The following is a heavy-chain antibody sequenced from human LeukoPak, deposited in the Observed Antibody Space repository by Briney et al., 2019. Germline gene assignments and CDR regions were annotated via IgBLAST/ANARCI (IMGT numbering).Heavy chain of an antibody. CDR3: ARIYCSSTCSAFDI. Sequence: ASVKVSCKASGYTFTSYDINWVRQATGQGLEWMGWMNPNSGNTGYAQKFQGRVTMTRNTSISTAYMELSSLRSEDTAVYYCARIYCSSTCSAFDIWGQGTMVTVSS. CDR2: MNPNSGNT. V-gene: IGHV1-8*01. J-gene: IGHJ3*02. CDR1: GYTFTSYD. D-gene: IGHD2-2*01.